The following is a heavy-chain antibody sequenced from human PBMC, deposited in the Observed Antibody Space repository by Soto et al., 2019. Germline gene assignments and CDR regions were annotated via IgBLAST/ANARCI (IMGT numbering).Heavy chain of an antibody. CDR3: ARNNLRLGEFYFDY. V-gene: IGHV3-53*01. Sequence: GGSLRLSCAASGCTVSSNYMSWVRQAPGKGLEWVSVIYSGGSTYYADSVKGRFTISRDNSKNTLYLQMNSLRAEDTAVYYCARNNLRLGEFYFDYWGQGTLVTVSS. CDR2: IYSGGST. J-gene: IGHJ4*02. D-gene: IGHD3-16*01. CDR1: GCTVSSNY.